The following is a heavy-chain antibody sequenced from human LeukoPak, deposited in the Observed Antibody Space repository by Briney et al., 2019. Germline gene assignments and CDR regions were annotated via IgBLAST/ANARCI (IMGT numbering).Heavy chain of an antibody. Sequence: PGGSLRLSCAASGFTFSSYSMNWVRQAPGKGLEWVSSISSSRTYIYYADSVKGRFTISRDNAKNSLYLQMNSLRAEDTAVYYCARSVGITGSWYYFDYWGQGTLVTVSS. D-gene: IGHD2-21*01. CDR3: ARSVGITGSWYYFDY. J-gene: IGHJ4*02. CDR2: ISSSRTYI. V-gene: IGHV3-21*01. CDR1: GFTFSSYS.